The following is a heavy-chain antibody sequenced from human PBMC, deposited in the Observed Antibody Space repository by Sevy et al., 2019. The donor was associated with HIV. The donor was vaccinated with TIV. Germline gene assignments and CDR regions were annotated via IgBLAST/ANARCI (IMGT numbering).Heavy chain of an antibody. J-gene: IGHJ3*02. CDR2: ISGGGGDT. CDR3: VKGARYTIPNDAFDI. CDR1: GFTFSSSA. D-gene: IGHD2-2*02. Sequence: GGSLRLSCAASGFTFSSSAMTWVRQAPGKGLEWVSGISGGGGDTFYADSVKGRFTISRDNSKNTLFLQINSLRAEDTALYYCVKGARYTIPNDAFDIWGQGTMVTVSS. V-gene: IGHV3-23*01.